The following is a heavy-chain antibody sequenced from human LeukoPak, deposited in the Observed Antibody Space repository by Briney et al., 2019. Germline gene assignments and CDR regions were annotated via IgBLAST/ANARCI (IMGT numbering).Heavy chain of an antibody. J-gene: IGHJ4*02. V-gene: IGHV4-34*01. CDR2: INHSGST. Sequence: SETLSLTCAVYGGSFSGYYWSWIRQPPGKGLEWIGEINHSGSTNYNPSLKSRVTISVDTSKNQFSLKLISVTAADTAVYYCARSTAVTIFDYWGQGTLVTVSS. CDR3: ARSTAVTIFDY. D-gene: IGHD4-17*01. CDR1: GGSFSGYY.